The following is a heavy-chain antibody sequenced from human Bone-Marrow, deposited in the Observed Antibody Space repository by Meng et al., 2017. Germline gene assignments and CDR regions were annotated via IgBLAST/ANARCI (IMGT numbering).Heavy chain of an antibody. V-gene: IGHV4-61*09. CDR1: GGSIRSGTYS. D-gene: IGHD2-2*02. CDR3: ARLEERPGYKYAWFDP. CDR2: IYASGST. J-gene: IGHJ5*02. Sequence: SETLSLTCTVSGGSIRSGTYSWSWIRQPAGGPLEYIGHIYASGSTKYSPSLNSRVTMSLDTSKNKFSLKLEYVTAADTALYYCARLEERPGYKYAWFDPWGQGTPVTVSS.